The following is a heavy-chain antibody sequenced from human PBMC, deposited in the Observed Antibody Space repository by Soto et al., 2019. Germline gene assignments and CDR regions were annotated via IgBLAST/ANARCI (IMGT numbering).Heavy chain of an antibody. CDR1: GDSVSSNSAA. Sequence: PSQTLSLTCATSGDSVSSNSAAWNWIRQSPSRGLESLGRTYYRSKWHNDYAGSVRSRITFNADTSKNQFSLQLNSVTPEDTAVYYCAREVGAVATVGGFYYYGMDVWGQGTTVTAP. D-gene: IGHD5-12*01. V-gene: IGHV6-1*01. CDR2: TYYRSKWHN. J-gene: IGHJ6*02. CDR3: AREVGAVATVGGFYYYGMDV.